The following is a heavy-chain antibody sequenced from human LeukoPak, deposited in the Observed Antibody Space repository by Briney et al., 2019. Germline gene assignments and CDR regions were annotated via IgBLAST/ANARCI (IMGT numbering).Heavy chain of an antibody. J-gene: IGHJ6*03. CDR3: ARGLGHGEWLHYMDV. D-gene: IGHD3-3*01. V-gene: IGHV4-34*01. CDR2: INHSGST. CDR1: GGSFSGYY. Sequence: SETLSLTCAVYGGSFSGYYWSWIRQPPGKGLEWIGEINHSGSTNYNPSLKSRVTISVDTSKNQFSLKLSSVTAADTAVYYCARGLGHGEWLHYMDVWGKGTTVTVSS.